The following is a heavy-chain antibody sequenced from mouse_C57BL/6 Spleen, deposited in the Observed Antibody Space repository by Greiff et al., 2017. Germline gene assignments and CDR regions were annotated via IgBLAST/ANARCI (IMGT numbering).Heavy chain of an antibody. CDR3: ARSNDYGWYFAV. J-gene: IGHJ1*03. CDR1: GYTFTSYW. V-gene: IGHV1-52*01. Sequence: QVQLQQPGAELVRPGSSVKLSCKASGYTFTSYWMHWVKQRPIQGLEWIGNIDPSDSETHYNQKFKDKATLTVDKSSSTAYMQLSSLTSEDSAVYYGARSNDYGWYFAVWGKGTTVTVSA. D-gene: IGHD2-4*01. CDR2: IDPSDSET.